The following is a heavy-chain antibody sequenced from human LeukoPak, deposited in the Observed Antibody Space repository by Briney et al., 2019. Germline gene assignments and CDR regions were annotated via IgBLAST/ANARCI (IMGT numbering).Heavy chain of an antibody. V-gene: IGHV7-4-1*02. CDR2: INTNTGNP. CDR1: GYTFTTYA. D-gene: IGHD6-19*01. Sequence: ASVKVSCKASGYTFTTYAMNWVRQAPGQGLEWMGWINTNTGNPTYAQGFTGRFVFSLDTSVSTAYLQISSLKAEDTAVYYCARSLVESSGWYIEYFQHWGQGTLVTVSS. J-gene: IGHJ1*01. CDR3: ARSLVESSGWYIEYFQH.